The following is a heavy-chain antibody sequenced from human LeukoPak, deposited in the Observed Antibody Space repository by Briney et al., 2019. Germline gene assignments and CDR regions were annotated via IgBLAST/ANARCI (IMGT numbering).Heavy chain of an antibody. V-gene: IGHV4-39*01. D-gene: IGHD1-26*01. CDR2: IYYSGST. J-gene: IGHJ5*02. Sequence: SETLSLTCTVSGGSISSSSYYWGWIRQPPGKGLEWIGSIYYSGSTYYNPSLKSRVTISVDTSKNQFSLKLSSVTAADTAVYYCARRWVWFDPWGQGTLVTVSS. CDR1: GGSISSSSYY. CDR3: ARRWVWFDP.